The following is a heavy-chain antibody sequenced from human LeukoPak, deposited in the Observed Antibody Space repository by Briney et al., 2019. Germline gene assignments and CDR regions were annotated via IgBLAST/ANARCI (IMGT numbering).Heavy chain of an antibody. D-gene: IGHD6-13*01. V-gene: IGHV1-8*01. CDR2: MNPNSGNT. CDR1: GYTFTSYD. CDR3: ARAEWGSSWYRVGDY. Sequence: ASVKDSCKASGYTFTSYDINWVRQATEHGLEGMGWMNPNSGNTGYAQKFQGIVTMTRNTSINTPYMELSSPSSEDTAVYYCARAEWGSSWYRVGDYWGQGTLVTVSS. J-gene: IGHJ4*02.